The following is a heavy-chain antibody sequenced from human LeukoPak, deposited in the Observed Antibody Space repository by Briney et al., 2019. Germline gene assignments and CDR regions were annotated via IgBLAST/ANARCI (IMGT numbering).Heavy chain of an antibody. Sequence: GGSLRLSCAASGFTFSSYAMHWVRQAPGKGLEWVAVISYDGSNKYYADSVKGRFTISRDNSKNTLYLQMNSLRAEDTAVYYCAKARRPPELSLYPFDYWGQGTLVTVSS. CDR1: GFTFSSYA. J-gene: IGHJ4*02. V-gene: IGHV3-30-3*01. CDR2: ISYDGSNK. D-gene: IGHD3-16*02. CDR3: AKARRPPELSLYPFDY.